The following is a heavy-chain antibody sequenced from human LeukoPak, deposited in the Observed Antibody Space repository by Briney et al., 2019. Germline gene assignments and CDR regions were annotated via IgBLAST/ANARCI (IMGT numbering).Heavy chain of an antibody. CDR3: ARLVIGYCSGGSCYDGFDY. CDR1: GYTFTGYY. V-gene: IGHV1-2*02. D-gene: IGHD2-15*01. Sequence: ASVKVSCTASGYTFTGYYMHWVRQAPGQGLEWMGWINPNSGGTNYAQKFQGRVTMTRDTSISTAYMELSRLRSDDTAVYYCARLVIGYCSGGSCYDGFDYWGQGTLVTVSS. CDR2: INPNSGGT. J-gene: IGHJ4*02.